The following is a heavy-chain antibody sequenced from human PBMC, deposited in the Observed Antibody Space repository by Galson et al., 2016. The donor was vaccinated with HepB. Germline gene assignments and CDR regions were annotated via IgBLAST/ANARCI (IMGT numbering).Heavy chain of an antibody. Sequence: QSGAEVKKPGESLKISCKVSGYSFIRYWIGWVRQMPGKGLESMGIIWPGDSDTRYSPSFQGQVSISADKSISIVYLQWSSLKASDTAMYYCARGGEDTSMPYYWGQRTLVTVSS. D-gene: IGHD2-2*01. CDR3: ARGGEDTSMPYY. CDR2: IWPGDSDT. V-gene: IGHV5-51*01. CDR1: GYSFIRYW. J-gene: IGHJ4*02.